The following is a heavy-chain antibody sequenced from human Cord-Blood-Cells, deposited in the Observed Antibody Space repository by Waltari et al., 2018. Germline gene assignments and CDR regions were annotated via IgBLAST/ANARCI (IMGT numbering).Heavy chain of an antibody. J-gene: IGHJ4*02. CDR2: INHSGST. CDR3: ARGLLTGSNYDY. V-gene: IGHV4-34*01. Sequence: QVQLQQWGAGLLKPSETLSLTCAVYGGSFSGYYWSWIRQPPGKGLEWIGKINHSGSTNYNPSLKSRVTISVDTSKNQFSLKLSSVTAADTAVYYCARGLLTGSNYDYWGQGTLVTVSS. D-gene: IGHD1-26*01. CDR1: GGSFSGYY.